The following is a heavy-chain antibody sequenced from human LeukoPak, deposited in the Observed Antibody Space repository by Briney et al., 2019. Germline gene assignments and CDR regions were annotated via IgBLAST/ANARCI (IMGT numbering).Heavy chain of an antibody. CDR3: ARWAIAAAGTSDY. J-gene: IGHJ4*02. CDR2: IKKDGSEK. D-gene: IGHD6-13*01. Sequence: GGSLRLSCAVSGFTFRSYWMSWVRQAPRKGLEWVANIKKDGSEKYYVDSVKGRFTISRDNAKNSLYLQMNSLRAEDTAVYYCARWAIAAAGTSDYWGQGTLVTVSS. V-gene: IGHV3-7*01. CDR1: GFTFRSYW.